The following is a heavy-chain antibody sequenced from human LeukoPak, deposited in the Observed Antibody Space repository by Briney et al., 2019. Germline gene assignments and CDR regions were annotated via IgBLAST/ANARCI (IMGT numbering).Heavy chain of an antibody. CDR1: GFTFDDYA. Sequence: GGSLRLSCAASGFTFDDYAMHWVRQAPGKGLEWVSGISWNSGSIGYADSVKGRFTISRDNAKNSLYLQMNSLRAEDTALYYCARGHSSSWYGTPFDYWGQGTLVTVSS. D-gene: IGHD6-13*01. V-gene: IGHV3-9*01. J-gene: IGHJ4*02. CDR2: ISWNSGSI. CDR3: ARGHSSSWYGTPFDY.